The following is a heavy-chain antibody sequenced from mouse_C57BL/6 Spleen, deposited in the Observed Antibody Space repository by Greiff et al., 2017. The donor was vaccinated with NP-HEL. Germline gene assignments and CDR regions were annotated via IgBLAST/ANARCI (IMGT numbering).Heavy chain of an antibody. J-gene: IGHJ2*01. D-gene: IGHD4-1*01. V-gene: IGHV1-4*01. CDR3: AKSNWDDFDY. CDR2: INPSSGYT. Sequence: VQVVESGAELARPGASVKMSCKASGYTFTSYTMHWVKQRPGQGLEWIGYINPSSGYTKYNQKFKDKATLTADKSSSTAYMQLSSLTSEDSAVYYCAKSNWDDFDYWGQGTTLTVSS. CDR1: GYTFTSYT.